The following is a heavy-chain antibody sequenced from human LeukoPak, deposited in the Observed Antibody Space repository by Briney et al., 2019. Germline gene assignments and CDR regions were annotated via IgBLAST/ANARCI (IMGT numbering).Heavy chain of an antibody. J-gene: IGHJ5*02. CDR2: IYTSGST. D-gene: IGHD3-22*01. Sequence: SETLSLTCTASGGSISSGSYYWSWIRQPAGKGLEWIGRIYTSGSTNYNPSLKSRVTISVDTSKNQFSLKLSSVTAADTAVYYCATDYYDSSGYQSWGQGTLVTVSS. CDR1: GGSISSGSYY. V-gene: IGHV4-61*02. CDR3: ATDYYDSSGYQS.